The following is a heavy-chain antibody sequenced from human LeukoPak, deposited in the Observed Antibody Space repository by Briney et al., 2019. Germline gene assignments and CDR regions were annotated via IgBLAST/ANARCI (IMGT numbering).Heavy chain of an antibody. CDR3: AKVYSSGWYRAQPFDY. Sequence: GGSLRLSCAASGFTFSSYGMHWVRQAPGKGLEWVAFIRYDGSNKYYADSVKGRFTISRDNSKNTLYLQMNSLRAEDTAVYYCAKVYSSGWYRAQPFDYWGQGTLVTVSS. V-gene: IGHV3-30*02. CDR1: GFTFSSYG. D-gene: IGHD6-19*01. J-gene: IGHJ4*02. CDR2: IRYDGSNK.